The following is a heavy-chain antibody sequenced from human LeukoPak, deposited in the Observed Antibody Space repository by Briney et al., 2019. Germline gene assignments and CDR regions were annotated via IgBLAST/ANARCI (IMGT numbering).Heavy chain of an antibody. Sequence: ASVKVSCKASGYTFTGYYMHWVRQAPGQGLEWMGWINPNSGGTNYAQKFQGRVTMTRDTSINTAYMELSRLRSDDTAVYYCARDPTVEMAFDIWGQGTMVTVSS. CDR2: INPNSGGT. CDR1: GYTFTGYY. V-gene: IGHV1-2*02. CDR3: ARDPTVEMAFDI. D-gene: IGHD5-24*01. J-gene: IGHJ3*02.